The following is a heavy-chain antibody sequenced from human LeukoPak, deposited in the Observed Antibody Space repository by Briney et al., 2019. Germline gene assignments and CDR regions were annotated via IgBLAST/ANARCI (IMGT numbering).Heavy chain of an antibody. Sequence: PGGSLRLSCAASGFTFDDYCMSWVRQAPGKGLEWVSGINWNGGSTGYADSVKGRFTISRDNAKNSLYLQMNSLRAEDTALYYCASGLIAAAGTAGYWGQGTLVTVSS. J-gene: IGHJ4*02. D-gene: IGHD6-13*01. CDR1: GFTFDDYC. CDR2: INWNGGST. V-gene: IGHV3-20*04. CDR3: ASGLIAAAGTAGY.